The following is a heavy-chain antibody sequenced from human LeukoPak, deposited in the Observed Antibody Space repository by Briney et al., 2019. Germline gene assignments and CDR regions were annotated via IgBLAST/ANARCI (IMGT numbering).Heavy chain of an antibody. D-gene: IGHD2-2*01. CDR3: AKDRTPDCSSTCCLFVFDY. Sequence: GGSLRLSCAASGFTFSSYAMSWVRQAPGKGLEWVSAISGSGGSKYYADSVKGRFTISRDNSKNTLYLQMNSLRAEDTAVYYCAKDRTPDCSSTCCLFVFDYWGQGTLVTVSS. V-gene: IGHV3-23*01. CDR1: GFTFSSYA. CDR2: ISGSGGSK. J-gene: IGHJ4*02.